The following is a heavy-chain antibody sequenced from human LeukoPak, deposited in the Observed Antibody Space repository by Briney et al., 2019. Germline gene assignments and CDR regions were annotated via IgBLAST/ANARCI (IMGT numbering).Heavy chain of an antibody. Sequence: SQTLSLTCTVSGGSISSGGYYWSWLRQHPGKGLEWIGYIYYSGSTYYNPSLKSRVTISVDTSKNQFSLKLSSVTAADTAVYYCARDRHIVVVPAATYYYYGMDVWGQGTTVTVSS. CDR3: ARDRHIVVVPAATYYYYGMDV. J-gene: IGHJ6*02. V-gene: IGHV4-31*03. CDR2: IYYSGST. CDR1: GGSISSGGYY. D-gene: IGHD2-2*01.